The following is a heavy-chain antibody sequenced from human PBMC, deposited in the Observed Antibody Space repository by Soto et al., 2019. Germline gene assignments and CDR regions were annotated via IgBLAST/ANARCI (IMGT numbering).Heavy chain of an antibody. D-gene: IGHD4-4*01. CDR2: ILPLYGPA. Sequence: QEHLVQSGAEVKESGSSVKVSCKASGRTFSTSVISWVRQAPGQGLEWMGGILPLYGPATYAQKFRGRVSIIADTSTNTAYMELSSLRSEDTAVYYCATEKIVSTITTRGPFDSWGQGTPVTVSS. CDR1: GRTFSTSV. V-gene: IGHV1-69*06. CDR3: ATEKIVSTITTRGPFDS. J-gene: IGHJ5*01.